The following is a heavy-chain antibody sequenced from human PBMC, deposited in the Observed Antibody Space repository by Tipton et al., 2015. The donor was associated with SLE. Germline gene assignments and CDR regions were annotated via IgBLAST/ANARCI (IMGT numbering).Heavy chain of an antibody. D-gene: IGHD3-22*01. CDR1: GFTFSSYA. J-gene: IGHJ4*02. CDR3: ATADTSGSYGHWF. CDR2: ISGSGGTT. V-gene: IGHV3-23*01. Sequence: GSLRLSCAASGFTFSSYAMNWVRQATGKGLEWVSTISGSGGTTYYADSVKGRFTISRDNSNNTLYLQMNSLRDEDTAVYFCATADTSGSYGHWFWGQGTLVTVSS.